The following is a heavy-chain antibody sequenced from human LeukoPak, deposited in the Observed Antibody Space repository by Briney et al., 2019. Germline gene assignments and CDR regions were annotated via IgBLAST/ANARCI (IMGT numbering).Heavy chain of an antibody. CDR2: INHSGST. CDR1: GGSFSGYY. CDR3: ARVKFVVVAATQSFGY. J-gene: IGHJ4*02. Sequence: SETLSLTCAVYGGSFSGYYWSWIRRPPGKGLEWIGEINHSGSTNYNPSLKSRVTISVDTSKNQFSLKLSSVTAADTAVYYCARVKFVVVAATQSFGYWGQGTLVTVSS. D-gene: IGHD2-15*01. V-gene: IGHV4-34*01.